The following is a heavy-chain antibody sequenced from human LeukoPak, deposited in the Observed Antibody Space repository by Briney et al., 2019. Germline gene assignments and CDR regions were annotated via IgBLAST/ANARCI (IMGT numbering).Heavy chain of an antibody. CDR1: GYTFIDYY. D-gene: IGHD4-17*01. J-gene: IGHJ4*02. CDR2: INPNSGGA. V-gene: IGHV1-2*02. Sequence: ASVKVSCKASGYTFIDYYGHWVGQAPGQGLEWMGWINPNSGGANYAQSFQGRVTMTRDTSINTAYMELHSLISDDTAVYYCARGAPVTSPDSWGQGALVTVSS. CDR3: ARGAPVTSPDS.